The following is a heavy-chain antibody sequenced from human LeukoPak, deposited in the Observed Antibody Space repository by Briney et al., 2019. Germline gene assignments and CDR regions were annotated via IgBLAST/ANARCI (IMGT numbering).Heavy chain of an antibody. Sequence: GASVKVSCKASGGTFSSYAISWVRQAPGQGLEWMGGIIPIFGTANYAQKFQGRVTITADESTSTAYMELSSLRSEDTAVYYCARVGYYDSAATDYWGQGTLVTVSS. V-gene: IGHV1-69*13. CDR3: ARVGYYDSAATDY. D-gene: IGHD3-22*01. CDR2: IIPIFGTA. J-gene: IGHJ4*02. CDR1: GGTFSSYA.